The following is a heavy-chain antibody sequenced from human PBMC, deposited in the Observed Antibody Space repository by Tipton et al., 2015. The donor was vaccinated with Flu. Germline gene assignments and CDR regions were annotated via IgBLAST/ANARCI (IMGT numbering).Heavy chain of an antibody. CDR3: ARDPSEVYSYGFSPYD. CDR2: ISGSGAST. Sequence: LSLTCTVSGGSVSSTTYYWAWIRQPPGKGLEWVSTISGSGASTYYADSVRGRFTISRDNSENTLYLQMNSLRAEDAAVYYCARDPSEVYSYGFSPYDWGQGTLVTVSS. V-gene: IGHV3-23*01. J-gene: IGHJ4*02. CDR1: GGSVSSTTYY. D-gene: IGHD5-18*01.